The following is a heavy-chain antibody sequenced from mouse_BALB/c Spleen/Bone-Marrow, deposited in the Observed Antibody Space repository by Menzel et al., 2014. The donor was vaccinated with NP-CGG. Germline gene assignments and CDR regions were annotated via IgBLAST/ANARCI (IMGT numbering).Heavy chain of an antibody. J-gene: IGHJ4*01. CDR1: GYTFTSHW. CDR3: AIRGNYWAMDY. V-gene: IGHV1S81*02. D-gene: IGHD2-1*01. CDR2: INPSNGRS. Sequence: QVQLQQSGAELVKPGASVKLSCKASGYTFTSHWMHWVKQRPGQGLEWIGEINPSNGRSNYNEKFKSKATLTVDKSSSTAEMQLSILTSEDSAFYYCAIRGNYWAMDYWGQGTSVTVSS.